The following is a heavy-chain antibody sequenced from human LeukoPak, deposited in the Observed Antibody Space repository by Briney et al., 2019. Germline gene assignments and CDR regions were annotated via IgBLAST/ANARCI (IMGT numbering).Heavy chain of an antibody. CDR1: GFTFSDYY. D-gene: IGHD3-10*01. CDR3: ARSEDMFRGVIHYYYYGMAV. V-gene: IGHV3-11*01. CDR2: ISSSGSTI. Sequence: PGGSLRLSCAASGFTFSDYYMSWIRQAPGKGLEWVSYISSSGSTIYYADSVKGRFTISRDNAKNSLYLQMNSLRAEDTAVYYCARSEDMFRGVIHYYYYGMAVWGKGTTVTVSS. J-gene: IGHJ6*04.